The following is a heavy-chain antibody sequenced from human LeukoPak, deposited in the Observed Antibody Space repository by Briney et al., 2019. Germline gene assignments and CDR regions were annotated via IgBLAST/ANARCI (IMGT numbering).Heavy chain of an antibody. V-gene: IGHV4-39*01. J-gene: IGHJ1*01. CDR3: ARTPYCSSTSCFAEYFQH. Sequence: SETLSLTCTVSGGFISSSSYYWGWIRQPPGKGQEWIGSIYYSGSTYYNPSLRSRVTISVDTSKNQFSLKLSSVTAADTAVYYCARTPYCSSTSCFAEYFQHWGQGTLVTVSS. D-gene: IGHD2-2*01. CDR2: IYYSGST. CDR1: GGFISSSSYY.